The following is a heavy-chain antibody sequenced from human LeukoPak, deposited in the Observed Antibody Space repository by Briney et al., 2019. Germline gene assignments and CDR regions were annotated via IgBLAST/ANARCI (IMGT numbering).Heavy chain of an antibody. Sequence: PGGSLRLSCAASGLTFSSYWMSWVRQAPGKGLEWVANIKQDGSEKYYVDSVKGRFTISRDNAKNSLYLQMNSLRAEDTAVYYCARDQIHGGSSDYYYYYGMDVWGQGTTVTVSS. CDR1: GLTFSSYW. D-gene: IGHD4-23*01. CDR2: IKQDGSEK. J-gene: IGHJ6*02. V-gene: IGHV3-7*01. CDR3: ARDQIHGGSSDYYYYYGMDV.